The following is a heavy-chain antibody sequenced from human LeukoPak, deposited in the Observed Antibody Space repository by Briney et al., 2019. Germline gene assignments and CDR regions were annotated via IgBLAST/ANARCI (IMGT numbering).Heavy chain of an antibody. CDR1: GGSISSYY. CDR3: AKDRGHYSDSSGYYQNWFDP. D-gene: IGHD3-22*01. Sequence: SETLSLTCTVSGGSISSYYWIWIRKPQGKGLEWIGNIYYTGSTNYNPSLKSRVTISVDMSKDQFSLKLSSVTAADTAVYYCAKDRGHYSDSSGYYQNWFDPWGQGTLVTVSS. J-gene: IGHJ5*02. CDR2: IYYTGST. V-gene: IGHV4-59*01.